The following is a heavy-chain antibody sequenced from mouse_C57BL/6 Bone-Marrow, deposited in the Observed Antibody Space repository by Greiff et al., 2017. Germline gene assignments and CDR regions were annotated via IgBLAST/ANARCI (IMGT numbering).Heavy chain of an antibody. Sequence: EVQLQQSGPELVKPGASVKISCKASGYTFTDYYMNWVKQSHGKSLEWIRDINPNNGGTSYNQKFKGKATLTVDKSSSTAYMELRSLTSEDSAVYYCARDSSGYVDFDYWGQGTTLTVSS. V-gene: IGHV1-26*01. CDR3: ARDSSGYVDFDY. J-gene: IGHJ2*01. D-gene: IGHD3-2*02. CDR2: INPNNGGT. CDR1: GYTFTDYY.